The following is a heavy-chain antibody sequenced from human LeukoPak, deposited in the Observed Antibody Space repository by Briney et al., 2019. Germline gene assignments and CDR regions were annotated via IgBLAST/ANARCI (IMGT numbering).Heavy chain of an antibody. J-gene: IGHJ1*01. CDR1: GFTLSSYW. Sequence: PGGSLRLSCAASGFTLSSYWMSWVRQAPGKGLEWVANIKHDGSEKYYVDSVKGRFTISRDNAKNSLYLQMNSLRAEDTAVYYCARDRGFWSGPFGPHWRQGTLVTVSS. D-gene: IGHD3-3*01. V-gene: IGHV3-7*01. CDR3: ARDRGFWSGPFGPH. CDR2: IKHDGSEK.